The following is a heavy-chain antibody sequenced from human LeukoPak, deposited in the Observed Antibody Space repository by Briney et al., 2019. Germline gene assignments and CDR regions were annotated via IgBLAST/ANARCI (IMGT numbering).Heavy chain of an antibody. CDR1: GFTFSNYE. CDR3: ARDHDSSSCPYFDY. Sequence: GGSLRLSCAASGFTFSNYEMHWVRQAPGKGLEWVSYISSSGSDIYYADSVKGRFTISRDNAKNSLYLQMNSLRAEDTAVYYCARDHDSSSCPYFDYWGQGTLVTVSS. J-gene: IGHJ4*02. D-gene: IGHD6-13*01. CDR2: ISSSGSDI. V-gene: IGHV3-48*03.